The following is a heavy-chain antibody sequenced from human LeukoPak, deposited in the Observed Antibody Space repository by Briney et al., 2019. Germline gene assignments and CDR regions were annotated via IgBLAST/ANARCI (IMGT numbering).Heavy chain of an antibody. D-gene: IGHD6-19*01. CDR1: GFTFSSYA. J-gene: IGHJ4*02. Sequence: GGYLRLSCAASGFTFSSYAMSWVRQAPGKGLEWVSAISGSGGSTYYADSVKGRFTISRHNSKNTLYLQMNSLRAEDTAVYYCAKDVLSIAVAGLDYWGQGTLVTVSS. V-gene: IGHV3-23*01. CDR2: ISGSGGST. CDR3: AKDVLSIAVAGLDY.